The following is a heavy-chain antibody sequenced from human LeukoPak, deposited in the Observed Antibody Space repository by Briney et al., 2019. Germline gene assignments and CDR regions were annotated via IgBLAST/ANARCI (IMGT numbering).Heavy chain of an antibody. CDR1: GYSFTSYW. CDR2: IYPGDSDT. CDR3: ARQGSYNDYYYYGMDV. J-gene: IGHJ6*02. D-gene: IGHD1-1*01. V-gene: IGHV5-51*01. Sequence: GESLKISCKGSGYSFTSYWIGWVRQMPGKGLGWMGIIYPGDSDTRYSPSFQGQVTISADKSISTACLQWSSLKASDTAMCYCARQGSYNDYYYYGMDVWGQGTTVTVSS.